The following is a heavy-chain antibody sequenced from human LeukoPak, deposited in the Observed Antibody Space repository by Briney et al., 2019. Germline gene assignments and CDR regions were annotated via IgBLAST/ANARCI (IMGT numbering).Heavy chain of an antibody. CDR2: IKEDGSEK. CDR3: TREGYTSTWYGAFDY. V-gene: IGHV3-7*04. D-gene: IGHD6-13*01. CDR1: GFTFSTYW. Sequence: GGSLRLSCAASGFTFSTYWMSWVRQAPGKGLEWVANIKEDGSEKYYVDSVKGRFTISRDNAKNSLHLQMNSLRAEDTAVYYCTREGYTSTWYGAFDYWGQGTLVTVSS. J-gene: IGHJ4*02.